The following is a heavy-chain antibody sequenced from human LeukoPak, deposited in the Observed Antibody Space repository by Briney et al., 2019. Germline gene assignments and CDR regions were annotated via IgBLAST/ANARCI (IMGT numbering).Heavy chain of an antibody. V-gene: IGHV3-23*01. J-gene: IGHJ3*02. CDR3: AKGRGVEGAFDI. CDR1: GFTFSSYA. Sequence: GGSLRLSCAASGFTFSSYAMSWVRQAPGKGLEWVSAISGSGGSTYYADFVKGRFTISRDNSKNTLYLQMNSLRAEDTAVYYCAKGRGVEGAFDIWGQGTMVTVSS. CDR2: ISGSGGST.